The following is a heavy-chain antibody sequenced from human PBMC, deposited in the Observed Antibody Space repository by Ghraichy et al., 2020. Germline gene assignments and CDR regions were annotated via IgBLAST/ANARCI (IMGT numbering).Heavy chain of an antibody. CDR2: INHSGST. V-gene: IGHV4-34*01. J-gene: IGHJ4*02. CDR3: ARGPYGSGSYYKGEAY. Sequence: SETLSLTCAVYGGSFSGYYWSWIRQPPGKGLEWIGEINHSGSTNYNPSLKSRVTISVDTSKNQFSLKLSSVTAADTAVYYCARGPYGSGSYYKGEAYWGQGTLVTVSS. D-gene: IGHD3-10*01. CDR1: GGSFSGYY.